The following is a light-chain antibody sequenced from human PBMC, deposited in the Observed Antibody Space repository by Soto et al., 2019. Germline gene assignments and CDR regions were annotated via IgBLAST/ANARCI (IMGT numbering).Light chain of an antibody. V-gene: IGLV2-8*01. CDR1: RSDVGSSNN. Sequence: QSALTQPPSASGSPGQSVTIACAGTRSDVGSSNNVSWYQQHPGKAPQLIIYEDIKRPSGVPDRFFGSKSGKTASLTVSWLQADAEADYSGSSYAERNNVEVLFGGGTKLTVL. CDR2: EDI. J-gene: IGLJ2*01. CDR3: SSYAERNNVEVL.